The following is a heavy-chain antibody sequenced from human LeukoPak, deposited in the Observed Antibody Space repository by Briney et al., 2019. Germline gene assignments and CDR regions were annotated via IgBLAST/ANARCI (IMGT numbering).Heavy chain of an antibody. CDR3: ARERGRGRDSPWFDY. V-gene: IGHV3-53*01. D-gene: IGHD1-26*01. CDR2: IYSDGST. CDR1: GFIVSGDF. J-gene: IGHJ4*02. Sequence: GGSLRLSCAASGFIVSGDFMIWVRQAPGKGLEWVSVIYSDGSTYYADSVKGRFTISRDNSKNTLDLQMTGLRAEDTAVYYCARERGRGRDSPWFDYWGQGTLVTVSS.